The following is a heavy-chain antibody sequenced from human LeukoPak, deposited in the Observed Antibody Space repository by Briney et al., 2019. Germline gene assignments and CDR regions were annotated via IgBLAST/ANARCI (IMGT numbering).Heavy chain of an antibody. V-gene: IGHV1-69*05. D-gene: IGHD3-3*01. CDR2: IIPIFGTA. CDR1: GGTFSSYA. CDR3: ARGGYDSWSGPNWFDP. Sequence: SVKVSCKASGGTFSSYAISWVRQAPGQGLEWMGRIIPIFGTANYAQKFQGRVTITTDESTSTAYMELSGLRSEDTAVYYCARGGYDSWSGPNWFDPWGQGTLVTVSS. J-gene: IGHJ5*02.